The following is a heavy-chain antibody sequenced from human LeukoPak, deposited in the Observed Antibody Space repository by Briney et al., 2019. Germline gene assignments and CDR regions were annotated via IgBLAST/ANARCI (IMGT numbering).Heavy chain of an antibody. J-gene: IGHJ6*02. Sequence: SETLSLTCAVSGGSISSSNWWSWVRQPPGKGLEWIGEIYHSGRTNYNPPLKSRVTISVDKSKNQFSLKLSSVTAADTAVYYCARDHYYDSSGYRVVYYGMDVWGQGTTVTVSS. CDR1: GGSISSSNW. D-gene: IGHD3-22*01. V-gene: IGHV4-4*02. CDR2: IYHSGRT. CDR3: ARDHYYDSSGYRVVYYGMDV.